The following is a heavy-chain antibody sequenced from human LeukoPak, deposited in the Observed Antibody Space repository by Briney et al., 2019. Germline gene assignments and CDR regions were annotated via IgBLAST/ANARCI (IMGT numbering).Heavy chain of an antibody. D-gene: IGHD2-2*01. CDR1: GFTFSSYA. Sequence: GGSLRLSCAASGFTFSSYAMSWVRQAPGKGLEWLSAISGSGGSTYYADSVKGRFTISRDNSKNTLYLQMNSLRAEDTAIYYCAKVDIVVVPAARGFDYWGQGTPVTVSS. V-gene: IGHV3-23*01. J-gene: IGHJ4*02. CDR3: AKVDIVVVPAARGFDY. CDR2: ISGSGGST.